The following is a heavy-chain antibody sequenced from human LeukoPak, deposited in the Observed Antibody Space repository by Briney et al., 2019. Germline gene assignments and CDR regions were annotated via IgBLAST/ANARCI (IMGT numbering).Heavy chain of an antibody. V-gene: IGHV3-21*01. Sequence: GGSLRLSCAASGFTFSSYSMNWVRQAPGKGLEWVSAISSDSNYIYYADSMKGRFTISRDNAKNALYLRMNSLRAEDTAVYYCARDRSRVSDYWGQGTLVTVSS. CDR3: ARDRSRVSDY. J-gene: IGHJ4*02. CDR2: ISSDSNYI. CDR1: GFTFSSYS.